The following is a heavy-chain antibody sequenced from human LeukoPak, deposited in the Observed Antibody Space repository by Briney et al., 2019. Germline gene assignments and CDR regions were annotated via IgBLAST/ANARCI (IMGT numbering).Heavy chain of an antibody. J-gene: IGHJ3*02. V-gene: IGHV1-69*13. CDR2: IIPIFGTA. CDR1: GGTFSSYA. CDR3: ARSIVGVPGDAFDI. D-gene: IGHD1-26*01. Sequence: SVKVSCKASGGTFSSYAISWVRQAPGQGLEWMGGIIPIFGTANYAQKFQGRVTITADESTSTAYMELSSLRSEDTAVYYCARSIVGVPGDAFDIWGQGTMVTVSS.